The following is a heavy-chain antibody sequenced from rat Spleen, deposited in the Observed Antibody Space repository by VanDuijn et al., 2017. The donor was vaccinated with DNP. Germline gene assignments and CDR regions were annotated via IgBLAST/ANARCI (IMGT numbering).Heavy chain of an antibody. CDR2: ISYSGST. Sequence: EVQLQESGPGLVKPSQSLSLTCSVTGYSITSDYWGWIRKFPGNKMEWIGHISYSGSTSYNPSLKSRISVTRDTSKNQFFLHLHSVTTEDTATFYCARWRIGPHYFDYWGQGVMVTVSS. D-gene: IGHD1-11*01. CDR1: GYSITSDY. CDR3: ARWRIGPHYFDY. V-gene: IGHV3-1*01. J-gene: IGHJ2*01.